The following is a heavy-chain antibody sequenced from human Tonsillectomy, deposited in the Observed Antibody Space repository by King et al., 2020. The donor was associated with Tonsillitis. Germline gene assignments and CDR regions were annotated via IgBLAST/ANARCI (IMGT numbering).Heavy chain of an antibody. CDR2: IYYSGST. D-gene: IGHD3-22*01. J-gene: IGHJ4*02. V-gene: IGHV4-39*01. Sequence: MQLQESGPGLVKPSETLSLTCTVSGGSISSSSYYWGWIRQPPGKGLEWIGSIYYSGSTYYNPSLKSRVTISVDTSKNQFSLKLSSVTAADTAVYYCAGQGAYYYDSSGYELDYWGQGTLVTVSS. CDR3: AGQGAYYYDSSGYELDY. CDR1: GGSISSSSYY.